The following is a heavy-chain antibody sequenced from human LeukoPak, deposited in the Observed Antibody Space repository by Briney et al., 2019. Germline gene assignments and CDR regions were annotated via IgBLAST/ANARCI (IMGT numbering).Heavy chain of an antibody. D-gene: IGHD3-10*01. J-gene: IGHJ4*02. CDR3: ASRTGGPLYYYGSGVDY. CDR1: GGSISSSSYY. CDR2: IYYSGST. V-gene: IGHV4-39*01. Sequence: SETLSLTCTVSGGSISSSSYYWGWIRQPPGKGLEWIGSIYYSGSTYYNPSLKSRVTISVDTSKNQFSLKLSSVTAADTAVYYCASRTGGPLYYYGSGVDYWGQGTLVTVSS.